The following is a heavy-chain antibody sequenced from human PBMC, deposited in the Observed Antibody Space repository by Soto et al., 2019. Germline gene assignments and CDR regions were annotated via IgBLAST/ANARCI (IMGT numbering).Heavy chain of an antibody. Sequence: SETLSLTCTVSGCSISSYYCSWIRQPPGKGLEWVGYIYSSGSTNYNTSLKSRVTISVYTSKNQFSLKLSSVTAADTAVYYCARAMEGQLVRGMDVWGQGTTVTVSS. V-gene: IGHV4-59*01. CDR3: ARAMEGQLVRGMDV. J-gene: IGHJ6*02. CDR1: GCSISSYY. CDR2: IYSSGST. D-gene: IGHD6-6*01.